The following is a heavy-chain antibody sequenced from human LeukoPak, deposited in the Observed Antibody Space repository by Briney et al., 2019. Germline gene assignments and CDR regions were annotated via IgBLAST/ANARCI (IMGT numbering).Heavy chain of an antibody. D-gene: IGHD5-24*01. CDR2: IYTSGST. J-gene: IGHJ4*02. CDR1: GGSISSYY. Sequence: PSETLSVTCTVSGGSISSYYWSWIRQPPGKGLEWIGRIYTSGSTNYNSSLKSRVTMSVDTSKNQVSLKLSSVTAADTAVYYCATGDGYNSFDYWGQGTLVTVSS. CDR3: ATGDGYNSFDY. V-gene: IGHV4-4*07.